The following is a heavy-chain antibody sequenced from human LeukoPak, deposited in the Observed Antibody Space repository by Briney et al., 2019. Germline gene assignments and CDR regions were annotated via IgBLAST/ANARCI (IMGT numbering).Heavy chain of an antibody. CDR2: ISYDGSNK. Sequence: GRSLRLSCAASGFTFSSYAMHWVRQAPGKGLEWVAVISYDGSNKYYADSVKGRFTISRDNSKNTLYLQMNSLRAEDTAVYYCAKDQAYSGSSPFDYWGQGTLVTVSS. D-gene: IGHD1-26*01. CDR3: AKDQAYSGSSPFDY. CDR1: GFTFSSYA. V-gene: IGHV3-30-3*01. J-gene: IGHJ4*02.